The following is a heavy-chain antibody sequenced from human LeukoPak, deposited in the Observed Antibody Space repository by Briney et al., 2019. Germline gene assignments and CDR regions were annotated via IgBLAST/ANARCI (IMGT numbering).Heavy chain of an antibody. V-gene: IGHV1-69*01. Sequence: SVKVSCKASGGTFSSYAISWVRQAPGQGLEWMGGIIPIFGTANYAQKFQGRVTITADESTSTAYMELSSLRSEDTAVYYCASPGMRYYYGSGSYYNWGQGTLVTVSP. CDR2: IIPIFGTA. D-gene: IGHD3-10*01. CDR3: ASPGMRYYYGSGSYYN. J-gene: IGHJ4*02. CDR1: GGTFSSYA.